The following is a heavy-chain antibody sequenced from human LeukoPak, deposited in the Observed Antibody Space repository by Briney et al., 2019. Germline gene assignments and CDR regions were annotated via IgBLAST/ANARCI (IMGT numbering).Heavy chain of an antibody. Sequence: SQTLSFTCTVSGGSISSGDYYWRWIRQPPGKGLEWIGYIYYSGSTYYNPSLKSRVTISIDTSKNQFSLKLSSVTAADTAVYYCARGGYFYAPLDYWGQGTLVTVSS. CDR1: GGSISSGDYY. CDR3: ARGGYFYAPLDY. D-gene: IGHD3-22*01. CDR2: IYYSGST. J-gene: IGHJ4*02. V-gene: IGHV4-30-4*08.